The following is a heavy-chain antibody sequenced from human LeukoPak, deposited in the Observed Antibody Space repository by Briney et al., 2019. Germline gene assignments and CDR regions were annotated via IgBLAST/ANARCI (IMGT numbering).Heavy chain of an antibody. D-gene: IGHD3-10*01. CDR2: INSDGSST. Sequence: QPGGSLRLSCAASGFTFSSYWMHWVRQAPGKWLVWVSRINSDGSSTYYADSVKGRFSISRDNAKNTLYLQMNSLRAEDTAVYYCARGYGDWFDPWGQGTLVTVSS. CDR1: GFTFSSYW. V-gene: IGHV3-74*01. J-gene: IGHJ5*02. CDR3: ARGYGDWFDP.